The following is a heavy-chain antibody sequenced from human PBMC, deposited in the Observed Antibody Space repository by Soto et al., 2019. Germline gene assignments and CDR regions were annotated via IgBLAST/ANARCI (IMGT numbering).Heavy chain of an antibody. D-gene: IGHD2-15*01. CDR1: GFSFRDAW. V-gene: IGHV3-15*01. CDR3: ISYRDTSGRHFDY. J-gene: IGHJ4*02. Sequence: GGSLRLSCAASGFSFRDAWMKWVRQAPGKGLEWLGRIKSEGSGGSTDYADPVKGRITMSRDDSKNMLYLQMSSLKTEDTAVYYCISYRDTSGRHFDYWGQGTLVTGS. CDR2: IKSEGSGGST.